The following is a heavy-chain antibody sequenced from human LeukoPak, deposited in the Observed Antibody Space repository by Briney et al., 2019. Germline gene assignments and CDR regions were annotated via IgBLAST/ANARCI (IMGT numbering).Heavy chain of an antibody. V-gene: IGHV3-66*01. CDR2: IYAGGST. D-gene: IGHD2-2*01. Sequence: GGSLRLSCAASGFTVSSNYMSWVRPAPGKGLEWVSVIYAGGSTHYADSVKGRFTISRDNSKNTLYLQMNSLTAEDTAVYYCARAVAGTSCYGYWGQGTLVTVSS. CDR1: GFTVSSNY. CDR3: ARAVAGTSCYGY. J-gene: IGHJ4*02.